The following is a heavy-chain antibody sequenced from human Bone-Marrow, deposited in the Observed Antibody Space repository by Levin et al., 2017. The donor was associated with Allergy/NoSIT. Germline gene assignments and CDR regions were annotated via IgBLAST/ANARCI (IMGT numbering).Heavy chain of an antibody. CDR1: GRSISSGSYY. Sequence: SQTLSLTCTVSGRSISSGSYYWSWIRRPAGKGLEWIGRVYTSGRTDYNPSLKSRVTISLDTSKNQFSLNLSSVTAADTAVYYCARVKGGVTGYFDYWGRGTLVTVSS. J-gene: IGHJ4*02. D-gene: IGHD3-16*01. CDR3: ARVKGGVTGYFDY. V-gene: IGHV4-61*02. CDR2: VYTSGRT.